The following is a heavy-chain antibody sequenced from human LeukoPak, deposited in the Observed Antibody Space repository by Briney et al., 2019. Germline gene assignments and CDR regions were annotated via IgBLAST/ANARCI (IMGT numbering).Heavy chain of an antibody. CDR2: IKQDGSDK. Sequence: GGSLRLSCAASGFTFSAYWMSWVRQAPGEGLEWVANIKQDGSDKHYVDSVKGRFTISRDNAKNSLYLEMSSLRDEDTAVYYCAREGGLSYWGQGTLVTVSS. CDR1: GFTFSAYW. V-gene: IGHV3-7*01. J-gene: IGHJ4*02. CDR3: AREGGLSY. D-gene: IGHD3-16*01.